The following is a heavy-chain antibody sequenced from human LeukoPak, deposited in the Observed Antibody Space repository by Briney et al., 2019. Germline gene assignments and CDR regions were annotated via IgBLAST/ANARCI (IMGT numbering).Heavy chain of an antibody. D-gene: IGHD2-2*01. J-gene: IGHJ4*02. CDR2: ISAYNGNT. V-gene: IGHV1-18*01. CDR1: GYTFTSYG. Sequence: ASVKVPCKASGYTFTSYGISWVRQAPGQGLEWMGWISAYNGNTNYAQKLQGRVTMTTDTSTSTAYMELRSLRSDDTAVYYCARGRLSHCSSTSCYLGPAVWWGQGTLVTVSS. CDR3: ARGRLSHCSSTSCYLGPAVW.